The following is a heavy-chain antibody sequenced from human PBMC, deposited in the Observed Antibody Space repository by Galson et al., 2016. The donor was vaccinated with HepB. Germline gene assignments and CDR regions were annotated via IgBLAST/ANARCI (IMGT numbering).Heavy chain of an antibody. CDR3: ARDGRPKNWNPPSFDY. CDR1: GFTFDDYG. J-gene: IGHJ4*02. Sequence: SLRLSCAASGFTFDDYGMSWIRQTPGKGLEWVSGINWNGGSSGYADHVKGRFTISRDNAKNLLYLQMNSLRAEDTALYYCARDGRPKNWNPPSFDYWGQGTLVTVSS. D-gene: IGHD1-1*01. CDR2: INWNGGSS. V-gene: IGHV3-20*04.